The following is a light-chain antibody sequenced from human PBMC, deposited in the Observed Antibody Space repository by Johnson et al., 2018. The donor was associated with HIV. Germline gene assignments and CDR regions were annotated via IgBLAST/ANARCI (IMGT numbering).Light chain of an antibody. CDR2: DNH. J-gene: IGLJ1*01. CDR3: GTWDSSLSAYV. Sequence: QSVLTQPPSVSAAPGQKVTISCSGSSSNIGNNYVSWYQQLPGTAPKLLIFDNHKRPSGIPDRFSGSKSGTSATLGITGLQTGDEADYYCGTWDSSLSAYVFGTWTKVTVL. CDR1: SSNIGNNY. V-gene: IGLV1-51*01.